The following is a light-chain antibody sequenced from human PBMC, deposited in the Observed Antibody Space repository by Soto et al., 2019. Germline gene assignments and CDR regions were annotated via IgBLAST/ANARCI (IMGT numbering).Light chain of an antibody. J-gene: IGLJ1*01. CDR1: SSDVGGYNY. V-gene: IGLV2-14*01. Sequence: QSALTQPASVSGSPGQSITISCTGTSSDVGGYNYVSWYQQHPGKAPKLLIYDNYKRTSGITDRISGSKSGTSATLGITGLQAGDAADYYCGTWDSSLNGYVFGPGTKLTVL. CDR2: DNY. CDR3: GTWDSSLNGYV.